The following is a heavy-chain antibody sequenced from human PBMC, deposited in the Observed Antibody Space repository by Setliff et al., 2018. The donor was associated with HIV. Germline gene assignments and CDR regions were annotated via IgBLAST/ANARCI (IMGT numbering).Heavy chain of an antibody. V-gene: IGHV4-30-4*08. J-gene: IGHJ4*02. Sequence: SETLSLTCAVSGYSITSVYYWGWIRQPPGKGLEWTGYITYSGSAYYNPSLKSRVTISIDTSNNQISLRLSSVTAADTAMYYCVRDDYGYNGKGFDYWGPGTLVTVSS. D-gene: IGHD4-17*01. CDR3: VRDDYGYNGKGFDY. CDR1: GYSITSVYY. CDR2: ITYSGSA.